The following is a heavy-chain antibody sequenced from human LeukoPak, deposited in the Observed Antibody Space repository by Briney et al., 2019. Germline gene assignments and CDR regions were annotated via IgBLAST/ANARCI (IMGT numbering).Heavy chain of an antibody. CDR1: GGTFSSYA. Sequence: AASVTVSCKASGGTFSSYAISWVRQAPGQGLEWMGSIIHIFGTANYAQKFQGRVTITTHETTSTAYMEWSSRRSEDAAVYYCARVLRTDNSYGEDYWGKGTLVTVS. CDR3: ARVLRTDNSYGEDY. V-gene: IGHV1-69*05. J-gene: IGHJ4*02. D-gene: IGHD5-18*01. CDR2: IIHIFGTA.